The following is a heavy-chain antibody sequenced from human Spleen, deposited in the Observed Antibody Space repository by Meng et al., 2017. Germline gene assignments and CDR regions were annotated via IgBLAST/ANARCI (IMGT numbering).Heavy chain of an antibody. D-gene: IGHD1-26*01. V-gene: IGHV3-30-3*01. CDR2: ISYDKTNK. J-gene: IGHJ5*02. CDR3: AKDGVGATTPHWFDP. Sequence: QGHLVESGGGVVQPGRSLRLSFAASGFTFMDYAMHWVRQAPGKGLEWVTFISYDKTNKYYADSVKGRFTISRDNSKNTLYLQMHSLRAEDTAVYYCAKDGVGATTPHWFDPWGQGTLVTVSS. CDR1: GFTFMDYA.